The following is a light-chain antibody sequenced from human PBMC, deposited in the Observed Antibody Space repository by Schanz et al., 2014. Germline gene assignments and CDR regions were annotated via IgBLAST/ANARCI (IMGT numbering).Light chain of an antibody. Sequence: QSALTQPASMSGSPGQSITISCNGSSSDIGGYDYVSWYRQYPGKAPKLMIYDVSKRPSGVPDRFSGSKSGNTASLTISGLQAEDEADYYCSSYAGSNFVVFGGGTKLTVL. CDR1: SSDIGGYDY. CDR2: DVS. J-gene: IGLJ2*01. CDR3: SSYAGSNFVV. V-gene: IGLV2-8*01.